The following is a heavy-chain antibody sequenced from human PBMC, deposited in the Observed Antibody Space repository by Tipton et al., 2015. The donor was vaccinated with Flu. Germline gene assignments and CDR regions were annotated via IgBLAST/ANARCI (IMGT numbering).Heavy chain of an antibody. J-gene: IGHJ4*02. CDR2: ITPSGGTK. CDR1: GFTFSSFE. CDR3: ARGFIRLCDY. V-gene: IGHV3-48*03. Sequence: SLRLSCAASGFTFSSFEMNWVRQAPGKGLEWLSHITPSGGTKYYADSVKGRFTISRDNAQNSLFLHMKSLRAEDTAVYYCARGFIRLCDYWGQGTLVIVSS. D-gene: IGHD3-16*01.